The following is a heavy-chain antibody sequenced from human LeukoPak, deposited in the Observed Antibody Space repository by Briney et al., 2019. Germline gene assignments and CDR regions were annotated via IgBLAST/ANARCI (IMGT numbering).Heavy chain of an antibody. V-gene: IGHV3-23*01. Sequence: GGSLRLSCEASGFTFSSYGMSWVRQAPGKGLEWVSAISGSGGRTYYADSVKGRFTISRDNAKNSLYLQMNSLRAEDTAVYYCARDPSVGVGATQYFDYWGQGTLVTVSS. CDR3: ARDPSVGVGATQYFDY. J-gene: IGHJ4*02. D-gene: IGHD1-26*01. CDR2: ISGSGGRT. CDR1: GFTFSSYG.